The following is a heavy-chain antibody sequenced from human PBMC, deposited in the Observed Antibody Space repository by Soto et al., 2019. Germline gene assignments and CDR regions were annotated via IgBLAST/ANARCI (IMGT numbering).Heavy chain of an antibody. CDR2: ISGSGGST. J-gene: IGHJ3*02. D-gene: IGHD3-10*01. Sequence: PGGSLRLSCAASGFTFSSYAMSWVRQAPGKGLEWVSAISGSGGSTYYADSVKGRFTISRDNSKNTLYLQMNSLRAGDTAVYYCAKIRNSVPDAFDIWGQGTMVTVSS. V-gene: IGHV3-23*01. CDR1: GFTFSSYA. CDR3: AKIRNSVPDAFDI.